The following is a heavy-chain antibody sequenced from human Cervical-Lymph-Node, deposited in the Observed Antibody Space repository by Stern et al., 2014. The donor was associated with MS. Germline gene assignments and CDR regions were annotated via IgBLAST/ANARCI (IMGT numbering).Heavy chain of an antibody. CDR2: ISSSNSYT. Sequence: EVHLVESGGGLVEPGGSLRLSCAASGFNFRTFTMSWVRQAPGKGLECVSSISSSNSYTYYADSVKGRFTISRDNAKTSLYLQMDSLRAEDTAVYYCVRDRGLATVTSYFDYWGQGILVTVSS. CDR1: GFNFRTFT. D-gene: IGHD4-17*01. CDR3: VRDRGLATVTSYFDY. V-gene: IGHV3-21*01. J-gene: IGHJ4*02.